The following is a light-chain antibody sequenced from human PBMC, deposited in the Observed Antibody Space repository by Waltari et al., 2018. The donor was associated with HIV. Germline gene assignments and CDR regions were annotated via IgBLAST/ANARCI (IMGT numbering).Light chain of an antibody. CDR1: NSNIGSNT. J-gene: IGLJ2*01. V-gene: IGLV1-44*01. Sequence: QSVLTQPPSASGTPGQRVTIACSGSNSNIGSNTVNWYKQVPGTAPKLLLYNNYERPSGVPDRFSGSKSGSSASLAISGRQSEDDGDYYCAAWDGSLLGVLFGGGTKLTVL. CDR2: NNY. CDR3: AAWDGSLLGVL.